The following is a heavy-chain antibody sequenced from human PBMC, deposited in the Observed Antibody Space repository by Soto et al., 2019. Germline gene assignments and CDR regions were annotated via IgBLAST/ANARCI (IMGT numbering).Heavy chain of an antibody. Sequence: QVQLQESGPGLVKPSETLSLTCTVSGGSIRDYYWGWIRQSPGKGLEWIGYIYYTGTTKYNPSLKGRVHISVDSSKNQFSLKLDSVTAADTAVYYCARLGGYYQAFDSWGQGTLVTVSS. D-gene: IGHD3-22*01. CDR3: ARLGGYYQAFDS. V-gene: IGHV4-59*08. J-gene: IGHJ4*02. CDR2: IYYTGTT. CDR1: GGSIRDYY.